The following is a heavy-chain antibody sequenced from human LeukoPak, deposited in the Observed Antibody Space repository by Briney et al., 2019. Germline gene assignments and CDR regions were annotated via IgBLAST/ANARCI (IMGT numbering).Heavy chain of an antibody. D-gene: IGHD2-2*01. CDR3: AGDSSPGRGDYYYMDV. CDR2: IYGGGST. J-gene: IGHJ6*03. CDR1: GFTVSSNY. V-gene: IGHV3-53*01. Sequence: GGSLRLSCAASGFTVSSNYMSWVRQAPGKGLEWVSVIYGGGSTYYADSVKGRFTISRDNSKNTLYLQMNSLRAEDTAVYYCAGDSSPGRGDYYYMDVWGKGTTVTISS.